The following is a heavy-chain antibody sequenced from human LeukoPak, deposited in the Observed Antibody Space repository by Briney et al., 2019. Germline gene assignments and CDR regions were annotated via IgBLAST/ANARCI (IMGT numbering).Heavy chain of an antibody. CDR3: ARKGMGSPLDF. CDR2: ISANNGDT. Sequence: ASVKVSCKTSGFTFTSYGISWMRRAPGQGLEWMAWISANNGDTHYAQRLQGRVTLTTDTSTGTAYMEVRSLRSDDTAVYYCARKGMGSPLDFWGQGTLVTVSS. V-gene: IGHV1-18*04. CDR1: GFTFTSYG. D-gene: IGHD3-10*01. J-gene: IGHJ4*02.